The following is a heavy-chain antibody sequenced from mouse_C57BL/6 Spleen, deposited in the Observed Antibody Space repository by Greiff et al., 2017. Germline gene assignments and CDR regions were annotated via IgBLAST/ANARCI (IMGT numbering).Heavy chain of an antibody. CDR1: GYTFTSYW. CDR2: IDPSDSYT. V-gene: IGHV1-69*01. Sequence: QVQLKASGAELVRPGTSVKLSCKASGYTFTSYWMHWVKQRPGHGLEWIGEIDPSDSYTNYNQKFKGKSTLTVDKSSSTAYMQLSSLTSEDSAVYYCARFYYGMDYWGQGTSVTVSS. J-gene: IGHJ4*01. CDR3: ARFYYGMDY.